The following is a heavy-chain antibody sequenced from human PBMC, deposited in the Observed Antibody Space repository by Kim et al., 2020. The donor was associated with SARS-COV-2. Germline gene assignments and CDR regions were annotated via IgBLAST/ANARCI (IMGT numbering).Heavy chain of an antibody. D-gene: IGHD3-10*01. CDR3: ANGVSPDY. CDR1: GFTFTTYG. Sequence: GGSLRLSCAASGFTFTTYGMSWARQAPGKGLEWVSGIRASGGTAYYADSVKGRFTISRDNSKNTLYLQMNSLRVEDTAVYYCANGVSPDYWGQGTLVTVSS. V-gene: IGHV3-23*01. J-gene: IGHJ4*02. CDR2: IRASGGTA.